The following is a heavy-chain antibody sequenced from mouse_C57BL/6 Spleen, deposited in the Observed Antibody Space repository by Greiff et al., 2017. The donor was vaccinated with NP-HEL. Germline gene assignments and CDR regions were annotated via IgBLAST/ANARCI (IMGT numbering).Heavy chain of an antibody. Sequence: EVKVVESGPELVKPGDSVKISCKASGYSFTGYFMNWVMQSHGKSLEWIGRINPYNGDTFYNQKFKGKATLTVDKSSSTAHMELRSLTSEDSAVYYCAREFYDYDGSWFAYWGQGTLVTVSA. J-gene: IGHJ3*01. D-gene: IGHD2-4*01. V-gene: IGHV1-20*01. CDR2: INPYNGDT. CDR1: GYSFTGYF. CDR3: AREFYDYDGSWFAY.